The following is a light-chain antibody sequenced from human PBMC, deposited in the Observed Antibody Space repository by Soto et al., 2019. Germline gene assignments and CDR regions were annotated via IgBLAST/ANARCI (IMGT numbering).Light chain of an antibody. CDR3: QHYGTSLYT. CDR1: QIISSTY. J-gene: IGKJ2*01. V-gene: IGKV3-20*01. Sequence: DIVLTQSPGTLSLSPGERATLSCRASQIISSTYIGWYQQKPGQAPRLLIYGASSRASGIPDRISGSGSGTDFALTISRLEPEDFAVYYCQHYGTSLYTFGQGTKLEIK. CDR2: GAS.